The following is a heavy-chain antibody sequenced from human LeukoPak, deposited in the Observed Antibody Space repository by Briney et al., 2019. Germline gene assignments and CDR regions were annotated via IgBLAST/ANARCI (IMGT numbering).Heavy chain of an antibody. CDR1: GFTFDDYG. CDR2: INWNGGST. Sequence: GGSLRLSCAASGFTFDDYGMSWVRQAPGKGPEWVSGINWNGGSTGYADSVKGRFTISRDNAKNSLYLQMNSLRAEDTAVYYCAELGITMIGGVWGKGTTVTISS. D-gene: IGHD3-10*02. V-gene: IGHV3-20*04. CDR3: AELGITMIGGV. J-gene: IGHJ6*04.